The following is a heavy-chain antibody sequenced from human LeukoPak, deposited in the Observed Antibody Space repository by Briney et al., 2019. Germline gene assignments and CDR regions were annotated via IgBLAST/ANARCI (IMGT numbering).Heavy chain of an antibody. J-gene: IGHJ3*02. Sequence: SQTLSLSRTVSGGSITSGGYYCSWIRQPPGKGLEWIGYIYSSGSTYYNPSLKSRVAISLDTSKNQFSLELSSLTAADTAVYYCARIFWNWGAFDIWGKGNMVTVSS. CDR3: ARIFWNWGAFDI. V-gene: IGHV4-31*02. D-gene: IGHD3-9*01. CDR2: IYSSGST. CDR1: GGSITSGGYY.